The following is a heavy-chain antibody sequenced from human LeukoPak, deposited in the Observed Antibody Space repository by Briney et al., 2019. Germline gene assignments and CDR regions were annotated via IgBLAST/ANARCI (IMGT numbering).Heavy chain of an antibody. J-gene: IGHJ4*02. CDR1: GFTFDDYA. CDR2: ISWNSGSI. Sequence: PGGSLRLSCAASGFTFDDYAMHWVRQAPGKGLEWVSGISWNSGSIGYADSEKGRFTISRDNAKNSLYLQMNSLRAEDTALYYCAKERGSLLYYFDYWGQGTLVTVSS. V-gene: IGHV3-9*01. CDR3: AKERGSLLYYFDY. D-gene: IGHD3-16*01.